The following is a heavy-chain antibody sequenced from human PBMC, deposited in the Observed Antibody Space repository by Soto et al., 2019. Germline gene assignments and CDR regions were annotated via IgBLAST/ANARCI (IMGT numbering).Heavy chain of an antibody. V-gene: IGHV4-31*03. J-gene: IGHJ5*02. CDR2: IYYSGRT. CDR3: ANEDHGSTSEGANSFDT. Sequence: SEILSLTFTVSGGSISSGGYYWSWIRQHPGKGLGWIWYIYYSGRTSFSPSLKSRLTISVDTSTNQFSLQLRSVTAADTAVYYSANEDHGSTSEGANSFDTWGQGTLVTVSS. D-gene: IGHD6-6*01. CDR1: GGSISSGGYY.